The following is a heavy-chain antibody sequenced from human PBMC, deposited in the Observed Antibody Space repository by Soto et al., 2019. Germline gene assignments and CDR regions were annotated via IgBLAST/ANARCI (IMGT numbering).Heavy chain of an antibody. Sequence: HPGGSLRLSCAASGFTFSSYAMSWVRQAPGKGLEWVSAISGSGGSTYYADSVKGRFTISRDNSKNTLYLQMNSLRAEDTAVYYCTRYSGYEFLHHPFDYWGQGTLVTVSS. CDR3: TRYSGYEFLHHPFDY. V-gene: IGHV3-23*01. D-gene: IGHD5-12*01. CDR2: ISGSGGST. J-gene: IGHJ4*02. CDR1: GFTFSSYA.